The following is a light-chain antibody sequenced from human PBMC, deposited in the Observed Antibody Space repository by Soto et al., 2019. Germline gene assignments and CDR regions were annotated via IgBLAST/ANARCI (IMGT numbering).Light chain of an antibody. CDR1: QGVGSD. CDR3: LQDYNYPRT. Sequence: AIQMTQSPSSLSASVGDRVTITCRASQGVGSDLGWYQQKPGIAPKLLIYAASSLQSGVPSRFSGSGSGTDFTLTISSLQPEDFATYYCLQDYNYPRTFGQGTKVEIK. J-gene: IGKJ1*01. CDR2: AAS. V-gene: IGKV1-6*01.